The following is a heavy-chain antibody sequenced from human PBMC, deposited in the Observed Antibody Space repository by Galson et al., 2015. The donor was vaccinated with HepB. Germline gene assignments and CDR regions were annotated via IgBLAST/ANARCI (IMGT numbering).Heavy chain of an antibody. V-gene: IGHV5-51*01. CDR2: IYARDPRP. Sequence: QSGAEVKKPGEFLQISCKAPAYNFANYWFGWVRQMPGKGLEWMGIIYARDPRPRYSPSLQGQVTISVDTSITTAYLQWSSLQASDTAIYYCARALDGTFYWWFDSWGQGTLFTVSS. J-gene: IGHJ5*01. D-gene: IGHD1-26*01. CDR1: AYNFANYW. CDR3: ARALDGTFYWWFDS.